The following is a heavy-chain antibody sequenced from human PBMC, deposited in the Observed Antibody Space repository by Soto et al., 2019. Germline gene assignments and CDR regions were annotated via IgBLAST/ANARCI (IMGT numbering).Heavy chain of an antibody. CDR1: GFTVSSKY. CDR2: IQSGGTT. J-gene: IGHJ6*04. Sequence: SLRLSCAASGFTVSSKYMTWVRQAPGKGLEWVSLIQSGGTTYYADSVKGRFTISRDTSENTLHLQMDSLRVEDTAVYYCARDDVLCDGGRCYGIPLDVWSKGTTVTSPQ. V-gene: IGHV3-66*01. D-gene: IGHD2-15*01. CDR3: ARDDVLCDGGRCYGIPLDV.